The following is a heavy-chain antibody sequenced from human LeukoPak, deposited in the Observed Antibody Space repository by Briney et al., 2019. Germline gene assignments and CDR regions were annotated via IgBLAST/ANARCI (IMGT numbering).Heavy chain of an antibody. CDR1: GGSISGSSYY. V-gene: IGHV4-39*07. J-gene: IGHJ4*02. CDR3: ASPPYDYVWGSYRQGEAYYFDY. CDR2: IYYSGST. Sequence: SETLSLTCTVSGGSISGSSYYWGWIRQPPGKGLEWIGSIYYSGSTYYNPSLKSRVTISVDTSKNQFSLKLSSVTAADTAVYYCASPPYDYVWGSYRQGEAYYFDYWGQGTLVTVSS. D-gene: IGHD3-16*02.